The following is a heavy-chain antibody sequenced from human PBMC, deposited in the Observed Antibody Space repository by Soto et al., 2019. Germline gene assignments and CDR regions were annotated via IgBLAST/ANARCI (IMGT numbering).Heavy chain of an antibody. CDR2: TYYRSRWYS. CDR1: GDTVSSNSVA. CDR3: ARSEEDSDYYYYGMDV. V-gene: IGHV6-1*01. Sequence: QVQLQQSGPGLVKPSQTLSLTCVGSGDTVSSNSVAWNWVRQSPSRGLEWLGRTYYRSRWYSDYEVSVRSRIDINADTSKNQVSLQLNSVTPEDTAVYYCARSEEDSDYYYYGMDVWGQGTTVTVSS. D-gene: IGHD2-15*01. J-gene: IGHJ6*02.